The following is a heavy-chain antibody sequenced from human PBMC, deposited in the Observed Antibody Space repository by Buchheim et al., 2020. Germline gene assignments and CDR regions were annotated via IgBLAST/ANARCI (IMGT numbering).Heavy chain of an antibody. D-gene: IGHD1-26*01. J-gene: IGHJ4*02. CDR3: ARIFSGDYALDF. CDR1: SGSVTSGVYY. CDR2: IYYSGIT. Sequence: QVQLQESGPGLVKPSETLSLTCSVSSGSVTSGVYYWSWIRQPPGKGLEWIGYIYYSGITYYNSSLKSRFTMSLDQSKNQFSLKLNSVTAADTALYYCARIFSGDYALDFWGQGIL. V-gene: IGHV4-61*08.